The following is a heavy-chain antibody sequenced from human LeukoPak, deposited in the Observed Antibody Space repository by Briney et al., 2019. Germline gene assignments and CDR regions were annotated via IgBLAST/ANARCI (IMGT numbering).Heavy chain of an antibody. CDR1: GGSISSYY. CDR2: FYYSGRS. D-gene: IGHD2-21*01. V-gene: IGHV4-59*08. CDR3: ARYYCTGNSCYSTNWFDT. Sequence: QPSETLSLTCTVSGGSISSYYWSWIRQPPGKGLEWVGYFYYSGRSNFNPSLTSRVTMSVDTSRNQFSLKLSSVTAADTAVYFCARYYCTGNSCYSTNWFDTWGQGTLVTVSS. J-gene: IGHJ5*02.